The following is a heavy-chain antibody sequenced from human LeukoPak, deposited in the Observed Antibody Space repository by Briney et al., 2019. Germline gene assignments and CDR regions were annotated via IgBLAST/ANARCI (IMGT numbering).Heavy chain of an antibody. V-gene: IGHV3-21*04. CDR2: ISSSSSDI. D-gene: IGHD3-16*02. J-gene: IGHJ4*02. Sequence: GGSLRLSCAASGFTFSSYSMKWVRQAPGKGREGVSSISSSSSDIYYADSVKGRCTSSRDNSKNTLYLQMNSLRAEDTAVYYCAKETFDGVIVYFDYWGQGTLVTVSS. CDR3: AKETFDGVIVYFDY. CDR1: GFTFSSYS.